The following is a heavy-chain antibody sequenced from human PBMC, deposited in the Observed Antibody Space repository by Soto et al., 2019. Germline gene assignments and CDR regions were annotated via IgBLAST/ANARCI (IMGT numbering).Heavy chain of an antibody. V-gene: IGHV3-9*01. Sequence: GGSLRLSCAASGFTFDDYAMHWVRQAPGKGLEWVSGISWNSGSIGYADSVKGRFTISRDNAKNSLYLQMNSLRAEDTALYYCEKDGYYYGMDVWGQGTTVTVSS. CDR2: ISWNSGSI. J-gene: IGHJ6*02. CDR3: EKDGYYYGMDV. CDR1: GFTFDDYA.